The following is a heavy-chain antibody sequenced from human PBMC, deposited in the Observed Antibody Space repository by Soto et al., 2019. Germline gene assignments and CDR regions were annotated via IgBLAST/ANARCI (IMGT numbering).Heavy chain of an antibody. J-gene: IGHJ4*02. CDR2: IRSKSYGGTI. CDR3: SRYPDY. Sequence: EVQLVASGGTLVKPGRSLRLSCTTSGFTFGDYALSWIRQAPGKGLEWVSVIRSKSYGGTIEYAASVQGRFTISRDDSKGTAYLQMNSLKTEDTAVYYCSRYPDYWGQGTLVTVSS. V-gene: IGHV3-49*05. CDR1: GFTFGDYA.